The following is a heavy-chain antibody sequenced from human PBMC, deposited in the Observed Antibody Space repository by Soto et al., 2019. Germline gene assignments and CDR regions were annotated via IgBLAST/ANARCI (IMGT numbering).Heavy chain of an antibody. Sequence: ASVKVSCKASGYTFTAYSMHWVRQAPGQGLEWMGWINPNSGGTNYAQKFQGRVTMTRDTSISTAYMELSSLKSVDTALYFCARSSGTYSDFDYWGQGTQVTVSS. D-gene: IGHD1-26*01. CDR1: GYTFTAYS. CDR2: INPNSGGT. CDR3: ARSSGTYSDFDY. J-gene: IGHJ4*01. V-gene: IGHV1-2*02.